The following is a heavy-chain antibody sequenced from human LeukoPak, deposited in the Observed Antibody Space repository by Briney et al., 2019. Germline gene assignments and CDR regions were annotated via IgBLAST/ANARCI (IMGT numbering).Heavy chain of an antibody. J-gene: IGHJ4*02. CDR1: GITFSNYA. D-gene: IGHD5-18*01. CDR3: AGRVTGYSSGYVY. V-gene: IGHV3-23*01. Sequence: QTGVALRLSCVASGITFSNYAVSWVRQAPEKGLDWVSVISGSAHKIRYADSVKGRFTISRDNSENIVYLQMNNLRAEDTAVYYCAGRVTGYSSGYVYWGQGTLVTVSS. CDR2: ISGSAHKI.